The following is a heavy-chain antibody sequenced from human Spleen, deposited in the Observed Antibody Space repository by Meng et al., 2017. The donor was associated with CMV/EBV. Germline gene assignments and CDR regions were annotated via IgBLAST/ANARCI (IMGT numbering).Heavy chain of an antibody. J-gene: IGHJ4*02. CDR3: ARCRSPLGEKVDY. V-gene: IGHV1-2*02. CDR1: GYTFTGYY. Sequence: ASVKVSCKASGYTFTGYYMHWVRQAPGQGLEWMGWINPNSGGTNYAQKFQGRVTMTRDTSISTAYMELSRLRSDDTAVYYFARCRSPLGEKVDYWGQGTLVTVSS. CDR2: INPNSGGT. D-gene: IGHD5-24*01.